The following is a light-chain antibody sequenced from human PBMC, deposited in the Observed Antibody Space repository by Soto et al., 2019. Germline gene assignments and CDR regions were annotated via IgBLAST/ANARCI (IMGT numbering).Light chain of an antibody. CDR1: QSISSY. V-gene: IGKV1-39*01. CDR3: QQSYSRT. J-gene: IGKJ1*01. CDR2: AAS. Sequence: DIQITHSRSSLSASVGDRVTITCRSSQSISSYLNWYQQKPGKAPKLLIYAASSLQSGVPSRFSGSGSGTDFTLTISSLQPEDFATYYCQQSYSRTLGQGTKVDIK.